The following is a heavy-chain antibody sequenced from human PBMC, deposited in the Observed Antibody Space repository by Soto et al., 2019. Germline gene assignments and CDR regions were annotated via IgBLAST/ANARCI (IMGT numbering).Heavy chain of an antibody. D-gene: IGHD3-3*01. CDR1: GFTFSSYA. Sequence: PGGSLRLSCAASGFTFSSYAMSWVRQAPGKGLEWVSAISGSGGSTYYADSVKGRFTISRGNSKNTLYLQMNSLRAEDTAVYYCAKAGVDDFWSGYYLETWFAPWGQGTLVTVSS. J-gene: IGHJ5*02. V-gene: IGHV3-23*01. CDR3: AKAGVDDFWSGYYLETWFAP. CDR2: ISGSGGST.